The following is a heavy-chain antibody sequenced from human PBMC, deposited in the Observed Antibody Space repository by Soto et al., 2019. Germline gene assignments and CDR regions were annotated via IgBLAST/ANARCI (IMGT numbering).Heavy chain of an antibody. CDR3: ARSYSNYGPYFDY. CDR1: GGSISSGGYY. V-gene: IGHV4-31*03. Sequence: PSETLSLTCTVSGGSISSGGYYWSWIRQHPGKGLEWIGYIYYSGSTYYNPSLKSRVTISVDTSKNQFSLKLSSVTAADTAVYYCARSYSNYGPYFDYWGQGTLVTVSS. D-gene: IGHD4-4*01. J-gene: IGHJ4*02. CDR2: IYYSGST.